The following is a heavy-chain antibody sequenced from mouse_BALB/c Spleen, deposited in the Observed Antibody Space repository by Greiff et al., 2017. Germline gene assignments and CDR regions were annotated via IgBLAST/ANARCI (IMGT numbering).Heavy chain of an antibody. CDR1: GYTFSSYW. V-gene: IGHV1-9*01. Sequence: QVHVKQSGAELMKPGASVKISCKATGYTFSSYWIEWVKQRPGHGLEWIGEILPGSGSTNYNEKFKGKATFTADTSSNTAYMQLSSLTSEDSAVYYCARGYEAYAMDYWGQGTSVTVSS. CDR2: ILPGSGST. D-gene: IGHD2-14*01. CDR3: ARGYEAYAMDY. J-gene: IGHJ4*01.